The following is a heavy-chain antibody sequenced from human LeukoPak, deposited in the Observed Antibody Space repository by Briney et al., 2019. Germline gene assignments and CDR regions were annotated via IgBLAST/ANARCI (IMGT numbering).Heavy chain of an antibody. J-gene: IGHJ4*02. D-gene: IGHD1-1*01. CDR1: GFTFSSYG. V-gene: IGHV3-30*02. CDR3: AKDQSGTTFFDY. Sequence: PGGSLRLSCAASGFTFSSYGTHWVRQAPGKGLEWVAFIRYDGSNKYYADSVKGRFTISRDNSKNTLYLQMNSLRAEDTAVYYCAKDQSGTTFFDYWGQGTLVTVSS. CDR2: IRYDGSNK.